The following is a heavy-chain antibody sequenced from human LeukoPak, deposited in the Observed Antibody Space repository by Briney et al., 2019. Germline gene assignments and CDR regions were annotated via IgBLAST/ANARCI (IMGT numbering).Heavy chain of an antibody. Sequence: SETLSLTCAVYGGSFSDYYWSWIRQPPGKGLEWIGEINHSGSTNYNPSLKSRVTISVDNSKNQLSLTLTSVTAADTAVYYCAREVGGDFDALDYWGQGTLVTVSS. CDR1: GGSFSDYY. D-gene: IGHD4-17*01. V-gene: IGHV4-34*01. J-gene: IGHJ4*02. CDR2: INHSGST. CDR3: AREVGGDFDALDY.